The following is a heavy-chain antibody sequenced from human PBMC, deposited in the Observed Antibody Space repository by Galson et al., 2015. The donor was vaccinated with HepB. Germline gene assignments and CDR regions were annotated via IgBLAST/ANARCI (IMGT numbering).Heavy chain of an antibody. D-gene: IGHD6-19*01. CDR1: GFTFSSYG. CDR2: IWYDGSNK. CDR3: ARGPRGGWYALGAGPTDY. Sequence: SLRLSCAASGFTFSSYGMHWVRQAPGKGLEWVAVIWYDGSNKYYADSVKGRFTISRDHSKNTLYLQMNSLRAEDTAVYYCARGPRGGWYALGAGPTDYWGQGPLVTVSS. V-gene: IGHV3-33*08. J-gene: IGHJ4*02.